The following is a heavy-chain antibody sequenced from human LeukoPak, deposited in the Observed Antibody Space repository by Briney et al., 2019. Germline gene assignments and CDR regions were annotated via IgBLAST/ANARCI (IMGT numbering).Heavy chain of an antibody. CDR1: GYTFTSYY. Sequence: ASVKVSCKASGYTFTSYYMHWVRQAPGQGLEWMGIINPSGGSTSYAQKFQGRVTMTEDTSTDTAYMELSSLRSEDTAVYYCATEDGDYVIDYWGQGTLVTVSS. CDR2: INPSGGST. CDR3: ATEDGDYVIDY. V-gene: IGHV1-46*01. D-gene: IGHD4-17*01. J-gene: IGHJ4*02.